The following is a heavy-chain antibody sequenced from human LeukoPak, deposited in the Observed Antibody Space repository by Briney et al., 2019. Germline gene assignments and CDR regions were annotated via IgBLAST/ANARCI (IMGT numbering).Heavy chain of an antibody. J-gene: IGHJ3*02. D-gene: IGHD3-10*01. CDR2: IYYSGST. CDR3: ASQHMVRGVISAFDI. CDR1: GGSISSSSYY. Sequence: PSETLSLTCAVSGGSISSSSYYWGWIRQPPGKGLEWIGSIYYSGSTYYNPSLKSRVTISVDTSKNQFSLKLSSVTAADTAVYYCASQHMVRGVISAFDIWGQGTMVTVSS. V-gene: IGHV4-39*01.